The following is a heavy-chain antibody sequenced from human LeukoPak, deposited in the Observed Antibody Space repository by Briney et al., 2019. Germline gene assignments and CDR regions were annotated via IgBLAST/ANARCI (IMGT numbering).Heavy chain of an antibody. J-gene: IGHJ4*02. Sequence: PGGSLRLSCAASGFTFSSYAMSWVRQAPGKGLEWVSAISGSGGSTYYADSVKGRFTISRDNSKNTLYLQMNSLRAEDTAVYYFANGDLAAAGNLFFDYWGQGTLVTVSS. CDR1: GFTFSSYA. D-gene: IGHD6-13*01. CDR3: ANGDLAAAGNLFFDY. CDR2: ISGSGGST. V-gene: IGHV3-23*01.